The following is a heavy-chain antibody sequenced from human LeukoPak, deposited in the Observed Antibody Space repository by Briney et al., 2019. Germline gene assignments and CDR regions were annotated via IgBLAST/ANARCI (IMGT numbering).Heavy chain of an antibody. CDR2: INPSGGST. V-gene: IGHV1-46*01. J-gene: IGHJ4*02. CDR1: GYTFTSYG. CDR3: ARDLDSSWFFDY. Sequence: GASVKVSCKASGYTFTSYGISWVRQAPGQGLEWMGIINPSGGSTSYAQKFQGRVTMTRDTSTSTVYMELSSLRSEDTAVYYCARDLDSSWFFDYWGQGTLVTVSS. D-gene: IGHD6-13*01.